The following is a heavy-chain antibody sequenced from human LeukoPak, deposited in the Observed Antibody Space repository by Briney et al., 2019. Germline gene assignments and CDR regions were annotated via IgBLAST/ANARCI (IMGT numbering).Heavy chain of an antibody. CDR2: VTSYNGDT. Sequence: ASVKASCKASGYTFNNYGISWVRQAPGQGLEWMGWVTSYNGDTNYAQKLQGRVTMTTDTSTSTAYMELRSLRSDDTAVYYCARVHPSSSWYSGYYYYYMDVWGKGTTVTISS. CDR1: GYTFNNYG. CDR3: ARVHPSSSWYSGYYYYYMDV. D-gene: IGHD6-13*01. J-gene: IGHJ6*03. V-gene: IGHV1-18*01.